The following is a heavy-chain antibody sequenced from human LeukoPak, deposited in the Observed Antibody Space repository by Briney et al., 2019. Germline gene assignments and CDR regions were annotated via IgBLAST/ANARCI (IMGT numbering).Heavy chain of an antibody. CDR1: GYPISSAYY. Sequence: KSSETLSLTCAVSGYPISSAYYWGWIRQPPGKGLEWIGSIYHSGSTYYNPSLKSRVTISVDTSKNQFSLKLSSVTAADTAVYYCARDLSGILRNWFDPWGQGTLVTVSS. CDR3: ARDLSGILRNWFDP. J-gene: IGHJ5*02. CDR2: IYHSGST. D-gene: IGHD1-14*01. V-gene: IGHV4-38-2*02.